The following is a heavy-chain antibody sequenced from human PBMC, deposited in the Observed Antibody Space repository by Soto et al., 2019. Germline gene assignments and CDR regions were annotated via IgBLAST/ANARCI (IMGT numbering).Heavy chain of an antibody. CDR2: IYRTGST. Sequence: SETLSLTCTVSGGSISTYYWNWIRLSPGKGLEWIGYIYRTGSTHYNPSLNSRVAISLDTSRNRFSLKLNSVTAAETAVYFCARQIGDDPFDIWGQGTTVTVSS. J-gene: IGHJ3*02. CDR1: GGSISTYY. CDR3: ARQIGDDPFDI. V-gene: IGHV4-59*01. D-gene: IGHD3-3*01.